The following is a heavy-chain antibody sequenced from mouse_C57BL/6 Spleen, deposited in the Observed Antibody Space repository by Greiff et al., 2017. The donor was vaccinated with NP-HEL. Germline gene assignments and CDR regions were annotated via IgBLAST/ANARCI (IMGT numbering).Heavy chain of an antibody. CDR2: INPSSGYT. V-gene: IGHV1-7*01. D-gene: IGHD2-1*01. J-gene: IGHJ3*01. Sequence: VQLQQSGAELAKPGASVKLSCKASGYTFTSYWMHWVKQRPGQGLEWIGYINPSSGYTKYNQKFKDKATLTADKSSSTAYMQLSSLTYEDSAVYYCAREYYGNFRGFAYWGQGTLVTVSA. CDR3: AREYYGNFRGFAY. CDR1: GYTFTSYW.